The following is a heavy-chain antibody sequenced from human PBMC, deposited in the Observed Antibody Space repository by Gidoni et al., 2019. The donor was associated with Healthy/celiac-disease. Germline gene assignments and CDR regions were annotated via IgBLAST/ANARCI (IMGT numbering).Heavy chain of an antibody. Sequence: EVQLVVSGGGLVKPGGSLRLSCAASGFTFSNDWVSWVRQAAGKGLEWVDRIKSKSDGGTTDYGATVKGRFTISRDDSKNTLYLQMNSLKTEDTAVYYCTTAPNIVVVPAALYWGQGTLVTVSS. CDR2: IKSKSDGGTT. J-gene: IGHJ4*02. CDR3: TTAPNIVVVPAALY. V-gene: IGHV3-15*01. CDR1: GFTFSNDW. D-gene: IGHD2-2*01.